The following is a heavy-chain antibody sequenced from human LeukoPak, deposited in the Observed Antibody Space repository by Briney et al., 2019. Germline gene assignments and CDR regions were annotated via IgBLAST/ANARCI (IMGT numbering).Heavy chain of an antibody. V-gene: IGHV6-1*01. D-gene: IGHD2-15*01. CDR2: TYYRSKWYN. J-gene: IGHJ4*02. CDR3: ARDQGYCSGGSCYEPIDY. CDR1: GDSVSSNSAA. Sequence: SQTLSLTCAISGDSVSSNSAAWNWIRQSPSRGLEWLGRTYYRSKWYNDYAVSVKSRITINPDTSKNQFSLQLNSVTPEDTAVYYRARDQGYCSGGSCYEPIDYWGQGTLVTVSS.